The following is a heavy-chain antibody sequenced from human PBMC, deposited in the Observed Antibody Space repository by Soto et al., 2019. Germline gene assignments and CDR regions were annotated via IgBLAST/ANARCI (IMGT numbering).Heavy chain of an antibody. J-gene: IGHJ6*03. V-gene: IGHV3-33*01. D-gene: IGHD3-10*01. CDR3: ARGRLGGVGYYYYMDV. CDR1: GFTFSSYG. Sequence: QVQLVESGGGVVQPGRSLRLSCAASGFTFSSYGMHWVRQAPGKGLEWVAVIWYDGSNKYYADSMKGRFTISRDNSKNTLYLQMNSLRAEDTAVYYCARGRLGGVGYYYYMDVWGKGTTVTVSS. CDR2: IWYDGSNK.